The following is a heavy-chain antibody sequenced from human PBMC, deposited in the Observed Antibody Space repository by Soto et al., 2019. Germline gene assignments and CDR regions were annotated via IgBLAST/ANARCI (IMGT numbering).Heavy chain of an antibody. CDR1: EFTFSNYA. CDR2: ISYGGGTT. CDR3: ARGAENYDILTGYSEGTLDY. V-gene: IGHV3-23*01. J-gene: IGHJ4*02. D-gene: IGHD3-9*01. Sequence: GGSLRLSCAASEFTFSNYAMSWVRQAPGKGLEWVSAISYGGGTTYYADSVKGRFTISRDNSKNTLYLQMNSLRAEDTAVYYCARGAENYDILTGYSEGTLDYWGQGTLVTVSS.